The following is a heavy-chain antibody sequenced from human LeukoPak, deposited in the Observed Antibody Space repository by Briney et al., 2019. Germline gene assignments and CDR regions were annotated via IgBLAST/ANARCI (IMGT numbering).Heavy chain of an antibody. CDR3: ARALGYYGSGTYFYGMDV. V-gene: IGHV3-11*04. D-gene: IGHD3-10*01. J-gene: IGHJ6*02. Sequence: PGGSLRLSCAASGFTFSDYYMSWIRQAPGKGLEWVSYISSSGSTIYYADSVKGRFTISRDNAKNSLYLQINSLRPEDTAVYYSARALGYYGSGTYFYGMDVWGQGTTVTVSS. CDR1: GFTFSDYY. CDR2: ISSSGSTI.